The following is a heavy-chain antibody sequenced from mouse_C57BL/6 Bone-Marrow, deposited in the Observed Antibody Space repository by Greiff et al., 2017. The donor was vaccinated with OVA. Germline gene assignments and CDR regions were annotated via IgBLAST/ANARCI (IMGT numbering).Heavy chain of an antibody. D-gene: IGHD4-1*01. V-gene: IGHV5-6*01. J-gene: IGHJ3*01. CDR3: ARALTFFAY. CDR2: ISSGGSYT. Sequence: EVKLMESGGDLVKPGGSLKLSCAASGFTFSSYGMSWVRQTPDKRLEWVATISSGGSYTYYPDSVKGRFTISRDNAKNTLYLQMSSLKSEDTAMYYCARALTFFAYWGQGTLVTVSA. CDR1: GFTFSSYG.